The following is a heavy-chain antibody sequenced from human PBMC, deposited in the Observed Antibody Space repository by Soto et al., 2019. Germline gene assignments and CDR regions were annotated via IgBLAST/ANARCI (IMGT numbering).Heavy chain of an antibody. CDR1: GYTFASYG. J-gene: IGHJ5*02. Sequence: GASVKVSCKSSGYTFASYGITWVRQAPGQGLEYLGWISTYNGNTDFAQKVQNRLTLTTDTSTSTAYMELRSLRPDDTAVYYCARAKVLITPNWFDPWGQGTLVTVSS. D-gene: IGHD3-22*01. V-gene: IGHV1-18*01. CDR2: ISTYNGNT. CDR3: ARAKVLITPNWFDP.